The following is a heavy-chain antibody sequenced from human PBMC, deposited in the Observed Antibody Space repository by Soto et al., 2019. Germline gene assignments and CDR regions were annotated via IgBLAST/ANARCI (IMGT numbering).Heavy chain of an antibody. J-gene: IGHJ5*02. CDR1: GFTFSSYA. CDR2: ISYDGSNK. V-gene: IGHV3-30-3*01. CDR3: ARSLEVVPAASFDP. D-gene: IGHD2-2*01. Sequence: QVQLVESGGGVVQPGRSLRLSCAASGFTFSSYAMHWVRQAPGKGLEWVAVISYDGSNKYYADSVKGRFTISRDNSKNTLYLQMNSLRAEDTAVYYCARSLEVVPAASFDPWGQGTLVTVSS.